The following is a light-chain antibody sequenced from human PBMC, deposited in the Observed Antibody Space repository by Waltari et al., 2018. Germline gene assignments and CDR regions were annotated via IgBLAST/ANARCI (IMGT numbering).Light chain of an antibody. CDR2: DAS. CDR3: QQYNHWQWT. CDR1: QTINNN. Sequence: VLTQSPATLSVSLGVRATLSCRASQTINNNLAWYQLKPGQAPRLLIYDASTRATGIPARFSGSGSGTEFALTISGLQSEDFAIYYCQQYNHWQWTFGQGTRVDIK. J-gene: IGKJ1*01. V-gene: IGKV3D-15*01.